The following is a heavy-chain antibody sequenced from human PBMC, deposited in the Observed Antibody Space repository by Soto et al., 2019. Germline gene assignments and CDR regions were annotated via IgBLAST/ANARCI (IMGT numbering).Heavy chain of an antibody. CDR3: ARGKVEMATNTFDY. CDR2: IYYSGST. D-gene: IGHD2-21*01. Sequence: QVQLQESGPGLVKPSETLSLTCTVSGGSISSYYWSWIRQPPGKGLEWIGYIYYSGSTNYNPSLKSRVTISVDTSKNQFSLKLSSVTAADTAVYYCARGKVEMATNTFDYWGQGTLVTVSS. CDR1: GGSISSYY. J-gene: IGHJ4*02. V-gene: IGHV4-59*01.